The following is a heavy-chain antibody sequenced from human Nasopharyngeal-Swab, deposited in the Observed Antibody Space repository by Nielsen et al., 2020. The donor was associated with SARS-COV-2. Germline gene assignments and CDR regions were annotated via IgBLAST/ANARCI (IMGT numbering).Heavy chain of an antibody. CDR3: ANGIAVFDY. V-gene: IGHV3-23*01. D-gene: IGHD6-19*01. CDR2: ISGSGGST. Sequence: VRQMPGKGLEWVSAISGSGGSTYYADSVKGRFTISRDNSKNTLYLQMNSLRAEDTAVYYCANGIAVFDYWGQGTRVTVSS. J-gene: IGHJ4*02.